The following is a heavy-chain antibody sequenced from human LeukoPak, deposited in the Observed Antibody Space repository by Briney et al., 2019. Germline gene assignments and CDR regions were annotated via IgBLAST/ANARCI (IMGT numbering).Heavy chain of an antibody. Sequence: SETLSLTCTVSGGSISSYYWSWLRQPAGKGLEWIGRIYTSGRTNYNTSLKSRVTMSVDTSNNQFSLKLSSVTTEDSAVHHRARDYREDPWSTKHDYYMDVSGQRTTVTVSS. CDR2: IYTSGRT. CDR3: ARDYREDPWSTKHDYYMDV. J-gene: IGHJ6*03. CDR1: GGSISSYY. V-gene: IGHV4-4*07.